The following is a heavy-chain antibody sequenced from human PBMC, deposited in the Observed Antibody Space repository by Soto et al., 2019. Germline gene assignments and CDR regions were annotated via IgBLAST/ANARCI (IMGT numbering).Heavy chain of an antibody. CDR2: VRNTGSPI. CDR1: GFTLSGFE. D-gene: IGHD1-7*01. CDR3: PTDIYGTTYFGS. V-gene: IGHV3-48*03. J-gene: IGHJ4*02. Sequence: GESLRLSCVASGFTLSGFERNWIRQAPGKGLEWVSYVRNTGSPIYYAGSVRGRSTISKANAKNSLLLQINSMRAEAAAYYYCPTDIYGTTYFGSWGPGTLVTVSS.